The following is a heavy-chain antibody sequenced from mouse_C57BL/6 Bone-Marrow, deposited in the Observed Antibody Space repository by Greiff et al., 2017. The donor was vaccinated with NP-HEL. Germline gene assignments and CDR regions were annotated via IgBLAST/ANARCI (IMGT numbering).Heavy chain of an antibody. J-gene: IGHJ1*03. CDR3: ARGPFTTVVAHWYFDV. D-gene: IGHD1-1*01. CDR2: IYWDDDK. CDR1: GFSLSTSGMG. V-gene: IGHV8-12*01. Sequence: QVTLKVSGPGILQSSQTLSLTCSFSGFSLSTSGMGVSWIRQPSGKGLEWLAHIYWDDDKRYNPSLKSRLTISKDTSRNQVFLKITSVDTADTATYYCARGPFTTVVAHWYFDVWGTGTTVTVSS.